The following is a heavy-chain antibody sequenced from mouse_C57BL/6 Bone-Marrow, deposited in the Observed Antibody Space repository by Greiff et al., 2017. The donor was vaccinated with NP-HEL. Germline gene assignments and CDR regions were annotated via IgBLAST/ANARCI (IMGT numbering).Heavy chain of an antibody. CDR1: GFTFSSYA. CDR3: AVDYDDWFAY. Sequence: EVKLVESGGGLVKPGGSLKLSCAASGFTFSSYAMSWVRQTPEKRLEWVATISDGGSYTYYPDNVKGRFTISRDNAKNNLYLQMSHLKSEDTAMYYCAVDYDDWFAYWDQGTLVTVSA. J-gene: IGHJ3*01. V-gene: IGHV5-4*03. D-gene: IGHD2-4*01. CDR2: ISDGGSYT.